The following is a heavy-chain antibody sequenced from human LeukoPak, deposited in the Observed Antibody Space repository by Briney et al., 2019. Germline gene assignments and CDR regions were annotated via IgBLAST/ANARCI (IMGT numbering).Heavy chain of an antibody. V-gene: IGHV4-59*01. J-gene: IGHJ4*02. CDR1: GDSISTYY. D-gene: IGHD3-16*01. CDR3: ARHVWAFDY. CDR2: VFFTGST. Sequence: SETLSLTCTVSGDSISTYYWSWIRHPPGKGLEWIGYVFFTGSTTYSPSLESRVTISLGTSKNQFSLKLNSVTPADTAVYYCARHVWAFDYWGQGTLVTVSS.